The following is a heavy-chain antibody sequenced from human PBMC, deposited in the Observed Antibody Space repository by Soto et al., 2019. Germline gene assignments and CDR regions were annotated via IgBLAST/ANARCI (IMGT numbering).Heavy chain of an antibody. D-gene: IGHD3-22*01. J-gene: IGHJ6*02. CDR1: GFTFDDYA. CDR2: ISWNSGSI. Sequence: PGGSLRLSCAASGFTFDDYAMHWVRQAPGKGLEWVSGISWNSGSIGYADSVKGRFTISRDNAKNSLYLQMNSLRAEDTALYYCAKDRYYDASGYYGMDVWGQGTTVTVSS. V-gene: IGHV3-9*01. CDR3: AKDRYYDASGYYGMDV.